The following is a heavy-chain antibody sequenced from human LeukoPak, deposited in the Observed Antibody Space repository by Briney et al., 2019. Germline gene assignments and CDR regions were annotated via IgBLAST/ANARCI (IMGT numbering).Heavy chain of an antibody. Sequence: ASVKVSCKASGYTFTSYYMHWVRQAPGQGLEWMGIINPSGGSTSYAQKFQGRVTMTRDSSTSTVYMELSSLRSEDTAVYYCATGYGDYVPFDYWGQGTLVTVSS. J-gene: IGHJ4*02. CDR3: ATGYGDYVPFDY. D-gene: IGHD4-17*01. CDR2: INPSGGST. V-gene: IGHV1-46*01. CDR1: GYTFTSYY.